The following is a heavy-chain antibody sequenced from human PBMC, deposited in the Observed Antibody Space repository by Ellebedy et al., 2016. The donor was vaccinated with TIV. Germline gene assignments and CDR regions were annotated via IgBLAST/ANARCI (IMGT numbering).Heavy chain of an antibody. D-gene: IGHD5/OR15-5a*01. J-gene: IGHJ4*02. Sequence: GESLKISCMGSGFSFTSYWIGWVRQMPGKGLEWMGIIYPGDSDTRYSPSFQGQVTISADKSISTAYLPWSSLKASDTAIYYCASRGSVYDLGYWGQGTLVTVSS. CDR3: ASRGSVYDLGY. CDR2: IYPGDSDT. V-gene: IGHV5-51*01. CDR1: GFSFTSYW.